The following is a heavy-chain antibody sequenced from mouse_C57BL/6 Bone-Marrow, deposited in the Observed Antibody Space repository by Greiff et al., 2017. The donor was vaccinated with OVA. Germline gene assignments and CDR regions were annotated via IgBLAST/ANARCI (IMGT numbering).Heavy chain of an antibody. V-gene: IGHV1-54*01. Sequence: VQLQESGAELVRPGTSVKVSCKASGYAFTNYLIEWVKQRPGQGLEWIGVINPGSGGTNYNEKFKGKATLTADKSSSTAYMQLSSLTSEDSAVYFCAREDEFGDYFDYWGQGTTLTVSS. J-gene: IGHJ2*01. CDR2: INPGSGGT. CDR1: GYAFTNYL. CDR3: AREDEFGDYFDY.